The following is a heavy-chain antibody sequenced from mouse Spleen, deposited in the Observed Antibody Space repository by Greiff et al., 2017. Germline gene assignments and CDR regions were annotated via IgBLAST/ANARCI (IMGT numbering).Heavy chain of an antibody. CDR3: AHYYGYGFITTATGFDY. V-gene: IGHV14-2*01. D-gene: IGHD1-2*01. Sequence: EVQLQQSGAELEKPGASVKLSCTASGFNIKDYYMHWVKQRTEQGLEWIGRIDPEDGETKYAPKFQGKATITADTSSNTAYLQLSSLTSEDTAVYYCAHYYGYGFITTATGFDYWGQGTTLTVSS. CDR1: GFNIKDYY. J-gene: IGHJ2*01. CDR2: IDPEDGET.